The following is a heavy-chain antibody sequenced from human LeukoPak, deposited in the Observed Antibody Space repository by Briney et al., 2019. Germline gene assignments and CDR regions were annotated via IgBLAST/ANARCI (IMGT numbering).Heavy chain of an antibody. D-gene: IGHD1-1*01. Sequence: GGSLRLSCAASEFTVSNSYMSWVRQAPGKGLEWVSIIFSGGDTFYTYSVKGRFTISRDNSKNTVYLYMDGLRAEDTAVYCCARLAAYNFDGGYFDYWGLGTLVTVPS. CDR1: EFTVSNSY. V-gene: IGHV3-53*01. CDR2: IFSGGDT. CDR3: ARLAAYNFDGGYFDY. J-gene: IGHJ4*02.